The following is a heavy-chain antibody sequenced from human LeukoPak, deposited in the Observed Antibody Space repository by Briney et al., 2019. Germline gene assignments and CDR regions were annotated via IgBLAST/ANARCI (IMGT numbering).Heavy chain of an antibody. CDR1: GYTFTTYG. D-gene: IGHD3-10*01. Sequence: ASVKVSCKASGYTFTTYGISWVRQPPGHGLEWMGWISTFNGHTNYAESRQDRVTMTTDTSTSTVYMELSSLISDDTAVYYCARVDTVNYYYYMDVWGKGTPVTVSS. CDR3: ARVDTVNYYYYMDV. J-gene: IGHJ6*03. V-gene: IGHV1-18*01. CDR2: ISTFNGHT.